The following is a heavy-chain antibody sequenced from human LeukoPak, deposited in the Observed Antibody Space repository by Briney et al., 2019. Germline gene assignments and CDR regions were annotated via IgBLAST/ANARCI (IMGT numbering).Heavy chain of an antibody. CDR1: GFTVSSNY. CDR3: VRDRSGSYPWAADAFDI. J-gene: IGHJ3*02. CDR2: IYSGSST. D-gene: IGHD1-26*01. V-gene: IGHV3-66*01. Sequence: PGGSLRLSCAASGFTVSSNYMSWVRQAPGKGLEWVSVIYSGSSTYYVDPVKGRFTISRDNSKNTLYLQMNSLRAEDTAVYYCVRDRSGSYPWAADAFDIWGQGTMVTVSS.